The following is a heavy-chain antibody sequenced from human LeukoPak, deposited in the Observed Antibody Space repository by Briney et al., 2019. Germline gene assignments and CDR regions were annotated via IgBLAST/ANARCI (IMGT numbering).Heavy chain of an antibody. CDR1: GFTVSSNY. CDR3: ARARIVVVIAIPNAFDI. V-gene: IGHV3-66*02. J-gene: IGHJ3*02. CDR2: IYSGGST. D-gene: IGHD2-21*01. Sequence: GGSLRLPCAASGFTVSSNYMSWVRQAPGKGLEWVSVIYSGGSTYYADSVKGRFTISRDNSKNTLYLQMNSLRAEDTAVYYCARARIVVVIAIPNAFDIWGQGTMVTVSS.